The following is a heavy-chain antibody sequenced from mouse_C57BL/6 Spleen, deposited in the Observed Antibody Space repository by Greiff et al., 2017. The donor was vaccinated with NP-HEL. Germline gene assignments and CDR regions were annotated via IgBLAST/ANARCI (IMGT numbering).Heavy chain of an antibody. CDR2: INPNYGTT. CDR3: ARGGITTVVADY. J-gene: IGHJ2*01. D-gene: IGHD1-1*01. V-gene: IGHV1-39*01. Sequence: EVKLVESGPELVKPGASVKISCKASGYSFTDYNMNWVKQSNGKSLEWIGVINPNYGTTSYNQKFKGKATLTVDQSSSTAYMQLNSLTSEDSAVYYCARGGITTVVADYWGQGTTLTVSS. CDR1: GYSFTDYN.